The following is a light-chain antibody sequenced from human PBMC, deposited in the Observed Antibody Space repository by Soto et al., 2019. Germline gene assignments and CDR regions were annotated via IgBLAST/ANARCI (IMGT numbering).Light chain of an antibody. Sequence: QSALTQPGSVSGSPGQSITISCSGTSSDIGSDNLASWYQQHPGKAPKVIIFEGSRLPSGVSSRFSGSKSGNTASLTISGLRPEEEAEYYCSSYAGSNILVVLGGGTKVTVL. V-gene: IGLV2-23*01. CDR1: SSDIGSDNL. CDR3: SSYAGSNILVV. CDR2: EGS. J-gene: IGLJ2*01.